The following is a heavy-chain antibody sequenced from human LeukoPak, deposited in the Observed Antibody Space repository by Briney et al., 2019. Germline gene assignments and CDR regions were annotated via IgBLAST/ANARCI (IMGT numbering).Heavy chain of an antibody. CDR1: GFIFSNAW. CDR2: IKSNTDGGTT. D-gene: IGHD2-15*01. CDR3: HRVVVAALDY. Sequence: GGSLRLSCAASGFIFSNAWMNWVRQAPGKGLEWVGRIKSNTDGGTTDYAAPVKGRFTISRDESKNTLYLQMNSLKTEDTAVYYCHRVVVAALDYWGQGALVTVSS. V-gene: IGHV3-15*01. J-gene: IGHJ4*02.